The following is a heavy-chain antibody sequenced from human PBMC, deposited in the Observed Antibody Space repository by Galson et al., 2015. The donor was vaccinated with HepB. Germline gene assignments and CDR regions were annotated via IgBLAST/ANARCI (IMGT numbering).Heavy chain of an antibody. CDR3: YCSSTSYRFEY. V-gene: IGHV3-73*01. D-gene: IGHD2-2*01. J-gene: IGHJ4*02. Sequence: SLRLSCAASGFTFSGSAMHWVRQASGKGLEWVGRIRSKPNNYATTYAASVEGRLTISRDDSENTAYLQMNSLKTEDTAVYYCYCSSTSYRFEYWGQGTPVTVSS. CDR2: IRSKPNNYAT. CDR1: GFTFSGSA.